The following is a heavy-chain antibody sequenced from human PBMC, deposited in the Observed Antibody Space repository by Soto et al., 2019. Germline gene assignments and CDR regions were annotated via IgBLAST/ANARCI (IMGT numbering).Heavy chain of an antibody. V-gene: IGHV3-30-3*01. Sequence: QVQLVESGGGVVQPGRSLRLSCAASGFTFSSYAMHWVRQAPGKGLEWVAVISYDGSNKYYAAYVKGRLTISRDNSKKTLSLQMNSLRAEDTAVYDCARDRNDLGYAFDIRGQGTMVTVSS. CDR3: ARDRNDLGYAFDI. CDR2: ISYDGSNK. CDR1: GFTFSSYA. J-gene: IGHJ3*02.